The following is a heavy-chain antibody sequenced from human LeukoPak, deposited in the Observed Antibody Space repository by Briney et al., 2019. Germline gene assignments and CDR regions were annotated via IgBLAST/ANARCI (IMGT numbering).Heavy chain of an antibody. V-gene: IGHV3-23*01. CDR1: GFTFSSYG. CDR3: AKNISFVDTAMMKTYFYYGTDV. J-gene: IGHJ6*01. D-gene: IGHD5-18*01. Sequence: GGSLRLSCAASGFTFSSYGMNWVRQAPGKGLEWVSSISGNGGSTYYVDSVKGRFTISRDNAKNTLYLQMNSLRAEDTAVYYCAKNISFVDTAMMKTYFYYGTDVWGQGTTVTAS. CDR2: ISGNGGST.